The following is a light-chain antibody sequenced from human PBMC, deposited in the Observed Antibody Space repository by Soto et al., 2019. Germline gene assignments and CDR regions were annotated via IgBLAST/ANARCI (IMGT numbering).Light chain of an antibody. J-gene: IGKJ2*01. Sequence: EIVLTQSPGTLSLSPGERATLSCRASQSGSSSTYLAWYQQKPAQAARLLIYGASRRAIGTPDRFSGSGSWTDFTITISRLVPEDFAVYYCHQYGSASSYTFGQGTKLEIK. V-gene: IGKV3-20*01. CDR2: GAS. CDR1: QSGSSSTY. CDR3: HQYGSASSYT.